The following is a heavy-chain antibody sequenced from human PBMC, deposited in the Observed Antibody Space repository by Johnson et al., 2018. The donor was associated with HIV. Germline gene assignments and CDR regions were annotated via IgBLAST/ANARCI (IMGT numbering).Heavy chain of an antibody. J-gene: IGHJ3*02. CDR3: ALTESRFLEWLFRAFDI. Sequence: QVQLVESGGGVVQPGRSLRLSCAASGFTFSSYGMQWVRQAPGKGLEWVAVISYDGHNEYYADSVEGRFTVSRDNTKNTLYLQMNSLRADDTAIYYCALTESRFLEWLFRAFDIWGQGTMVTVSS. CDR1: GFTFSSYG. V-gene: IGHV3-30*19. D-gene: IGHD3-3*01. CDR2: ISYDGHNE.